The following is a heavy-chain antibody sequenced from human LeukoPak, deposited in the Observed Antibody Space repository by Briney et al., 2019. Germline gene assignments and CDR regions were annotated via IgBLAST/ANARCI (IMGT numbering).Heavy chain of an antibody. CDR3: ARFDSAYCSSTSCHDAFDI. CDR1: GYTFTSYG. CDR2: ISAYNGNT. V-gene: IGHV1-18*01. D-gene: IGHD2-2*01. J-gene: IGHJ3*02. Sequence: ASVKVSCKASGYTFTSYGISWVRQAPGQGLEWMGWISAYNGNTNYAQKLQGRVIMTTDTSTSTAYMELRSLRSDDTAVYYCARFDSAYCSSTSCHDAFDIWGQGTMVTVSS.